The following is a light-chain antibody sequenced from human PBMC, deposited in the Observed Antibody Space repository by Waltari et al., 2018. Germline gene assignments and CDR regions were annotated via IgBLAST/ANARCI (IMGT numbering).Light chain of an antibody. J-gene: IGLJ2*01. Sequence: QLVLTQSPSASASLGASVKLTSTLSSGHSIYAIAWHQQQPETGPRYLMKLNSDGSHSNGDGIPDRFSGSSSGAERYLTISSLQSEDEADYYCQTLGTCIVVFGGGTKLTVL. V-gene: IGLV4-69*01. CDR1: SGHSIYA. CDR3: QTLGTCIVV. CDR2: LNSDGSH.